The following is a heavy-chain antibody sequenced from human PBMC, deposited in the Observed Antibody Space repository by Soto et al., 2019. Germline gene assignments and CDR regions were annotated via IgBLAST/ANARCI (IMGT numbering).Heavy chain of an antibody. V-gene: IGHV3-23*01. D-gene: IGHD3-16*02. J-gene: IGHJ4*02. CDR1: GFTFSSYS. CDR2: ISGSGGST. Sequence: TGGSLRLSCAASGFTFSSYSMSWVRQAPGKGLEWVSAISGSGGSTYYADSVKGRFTISRDNSKNTLYLQMNSLRAEDTAVYYCAKDLAYDYVWGSYRPREFCVYWGQGTLVTVSS. CDR3: AKDLAYDYVWGSYRPREFCVY.